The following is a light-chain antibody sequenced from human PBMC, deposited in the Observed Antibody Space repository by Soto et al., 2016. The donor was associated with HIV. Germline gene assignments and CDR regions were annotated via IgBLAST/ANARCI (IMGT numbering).Light chain of an antibody. V-gene: IGLV3-21*03. CDR3: QVWDSSSDHPGVV. J-gene: IGLJ2*01. CDR2: DDN. CDR1: NIGTKS. Sequence: SYELTQPPSVSVAPGKTARITCEGNNIGTKSVHWYQQKSDQAPVLVVYDDNDRPSGIPERFSGSNSGNTATLTISRVEAGDEADYYCQVWDSSSDHPGVVFGGGTNLTVL.